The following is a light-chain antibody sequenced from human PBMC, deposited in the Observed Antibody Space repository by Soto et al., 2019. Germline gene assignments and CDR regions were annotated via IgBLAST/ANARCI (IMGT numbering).Light chain of an antibody. Sequence: DIQMTQSPSTLSASVGDRVTITCRASQSISSWLAWYQKKPGKAPKLLIYKASSLESGVPSRFSGSGSGTEFPRTLGSQQPDDFANYSGQQYNSYPISFGLGTRREI. CDR1: QSISSW. V-gene: IGKV1-5*03. CDR3: QQYNSYPIS. J-gene: IGKJ5*01. CDR2: KAS.